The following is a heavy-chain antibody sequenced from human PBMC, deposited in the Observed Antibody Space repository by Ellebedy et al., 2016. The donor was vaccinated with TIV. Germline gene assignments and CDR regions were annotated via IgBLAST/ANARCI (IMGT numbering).Heavy chain of an antibody. Sequence: GGSLRLXXAASGFTFSSYDMHWVRQAPGKGLEWVAVIWYDGSNKYYADSVKDRFTISRDNSKNTLYLQMNSLRAEDTAVYYCARARLDWNWFDPWGQGTLVTVSS. D-gene: IGHD3-9*01. CDR2: IWYDGSNK. CDR1: GFTFSSYD. J-gene: IGHJ5*02. CDR3: ARARLDWNWFDP. V-gene: IGHV3-33*01.